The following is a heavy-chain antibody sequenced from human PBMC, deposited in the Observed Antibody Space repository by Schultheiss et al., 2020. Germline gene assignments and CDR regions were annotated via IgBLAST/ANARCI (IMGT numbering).Heavy chain of an antibody. V-gene: IGHV4-59*08. Sequence: SETLSLTCTVSGGSISSYYWSWIRQHPGKGLEWIGYIYYSGSTYYNPSLKSRVTISTDTSKNQFSLKLNSVTAADTAVYYCARRRGDSSLFDSWGQGTLVTVSS. CDR1: GGSISSYY. D-gene: IGHD6-6*01. CDR3: ARRRGDSSLFDS. J-gene: IGHJ4*02. CDR2: IYYSGST.